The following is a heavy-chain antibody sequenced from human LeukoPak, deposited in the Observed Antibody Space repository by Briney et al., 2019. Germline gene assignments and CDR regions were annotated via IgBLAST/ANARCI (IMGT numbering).Heavy chain of an antibody. CDR1: GFTFSNFA. D-gene: IGHD1-26*01. J-gene: IGHJ6*02. V-gene: IGHV3-30-3*01. CDR3: ARRRGTGRGPYGMGV. Sequence: GRSLRLSCSASGFTFSNFAMYWVRQAPGKGLEWVAVISLDGVNKYYADSVKGRFTISRDNSKDTLYLQMNSLRTEDTGVYYCARRRGTGRGPYGMGVWGQGTTVAVSS. CDR2: ISLDGVNK.